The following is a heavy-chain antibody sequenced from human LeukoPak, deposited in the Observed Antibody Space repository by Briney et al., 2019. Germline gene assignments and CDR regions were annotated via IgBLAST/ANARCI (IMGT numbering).Heavy chain of an antibody. CDR1: GFTFSSYA. D-gene: IGHD5-18*01. Sequence: GGFLRLSCAASGFTFSSYAMSWVRQAPGKGLEWVSAISGSGGSTYYADSVKGRFTISRDNSKNTLYLQMNSLRAEDTAVYYCAKTIGAFSYGQYYFDYWGQGTLVTVSS. J-gene: IGHJ4*02. CDR2: ISGSGGST. V-gene: IGHV3-23*01. CDR3: AKTIGAFSYGQYYFDY.